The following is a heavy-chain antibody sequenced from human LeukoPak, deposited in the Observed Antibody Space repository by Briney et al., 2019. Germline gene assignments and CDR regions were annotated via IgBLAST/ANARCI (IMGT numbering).Heavy chain of an antibody. CDR1: GGSFSGYY. D-gene: IGHD2/OR15-2a*01. Sequence: SEALSLTCAVFGGSFSGYYWSWIRQPPGKGLEWIGDINHIGGTDYNPSLKSRLTISVDTSKHRLSLKLSSVTAADTAVYYCKLWSYNYNMDVWGEGTTLSVPS. V-gene: IGHV4-34*01. CDR2: INHIGGT. J-gene: IGHJ6*04. CDR3: KLWSYNYNMDV.